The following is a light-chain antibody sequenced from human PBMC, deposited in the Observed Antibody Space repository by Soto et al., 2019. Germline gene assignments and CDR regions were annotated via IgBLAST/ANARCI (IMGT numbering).Light chain of an antibody. CDR2: AAS. V-gene: IGKV3-20*01. J-gene: IGKJ2*01. Sequence: EIVLTQSPGTLSLSPGERATLSCRASQSISSSYLAWYQQKPGQAPRLLIYAASSRATGIPDRFSGSGSGTDSTITISRLEPEDFAVYYCQQYGSSSYTFGQGTQLEIK. CDR1: QSISSSY. CDR3: QQYGSSSYT.